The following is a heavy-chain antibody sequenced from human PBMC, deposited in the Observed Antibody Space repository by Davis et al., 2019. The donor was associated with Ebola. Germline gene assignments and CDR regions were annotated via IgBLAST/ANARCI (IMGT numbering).Heavy chain of an antibody. D-gene: IGHD6-13*01. CDR3: ARARAAAGLRVRYYFDY. CDR1: GFTFSTYG. CDR2: ISYAGSNK. Sequence: SLKISCAAPGFTFSTYGMPCVRQAPGNGLEWVAVISYAGSNKYYADSVKGRFTISRDNSKNTLYLQMNSLRAEDTAVYYCARARAAAGLRVRYYFDYWGQGTLVTVSS. J-gene: IGHJ4*02. V-gene: IGHV3-30*03.